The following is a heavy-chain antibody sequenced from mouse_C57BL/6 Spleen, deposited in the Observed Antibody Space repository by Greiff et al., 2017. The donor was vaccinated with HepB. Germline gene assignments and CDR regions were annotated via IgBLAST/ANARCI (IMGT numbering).Heavy chain of an antibody. CDR2: IDPSDSYT. CDR3: ARMGTGYFDY. V-gene: IGHV1-59*01. CDR1: GYTFTSYW. Sequence: VQLQQPGAELVRPGTSVKLSCKASGYTFTSYWMHWVKQRPGQGLEWIGVIDPSDSYTNYNQKFKGKATLTVDPSSSTAYMQLSSLTSEDPAVYYCARMGTGYFDYWGQGTTLTVSS. J-gene: IGHJ2*01. D-gene: IGHD4-1*01.